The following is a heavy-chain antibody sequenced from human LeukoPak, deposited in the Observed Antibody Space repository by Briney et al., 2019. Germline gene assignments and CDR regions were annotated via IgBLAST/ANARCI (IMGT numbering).Heavy chain of an antibody. J-gene: IGHJ1*01. V-gene: IGHV1-2*02. Sequence: ASVKVSCKASGYTFTGYDMHWVRQAPGQGLEWMGWINPNSGGTNYAQKFQGRVTMTRDTSISAAHMELNSLRADDTAVYYCARAVWFGELLGLEAEYFQHRGRGTLVTVSS. CDR3: ARAVWFGELLGLEAEYFQH. CDR2: INPNSGGT. CDR1: GYTFTGYD. D-gene: IGHD3-10*01.